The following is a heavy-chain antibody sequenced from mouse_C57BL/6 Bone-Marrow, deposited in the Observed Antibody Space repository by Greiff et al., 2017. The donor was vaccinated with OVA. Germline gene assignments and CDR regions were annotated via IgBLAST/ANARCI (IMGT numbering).Heavy chain of an antibody. V-gene: IGHV5-6*01. D-gene: IGHD1-1*01. CDR3: ARSYYYGSPWFAY. CDR1: GFTFSSSG. J-gene: IGHJ3*01. Sequence: EVQLVESGGDLVKPGGSLKLSCAASGFTFSSSGMSWVRQTPDKRLEWVATISSGGSYTYYPDSVKGRFTISRDNAKNTLYLQMSSQKSEDTAMYYCARSYYYGSPWFAYWGKGTLVTVSA. CDR2: ISSGGSYT.